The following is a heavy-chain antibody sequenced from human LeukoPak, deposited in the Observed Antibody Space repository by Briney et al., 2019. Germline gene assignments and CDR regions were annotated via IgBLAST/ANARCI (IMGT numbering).Heavy chain of an antibody. D-gene: IGHD3-22*01. CDR1: GFTFSDWY. CDR2: ISLSGSSI. Sequence: GGSLRLSCAASGFTFSDWYMSWIRQTPGKGLEWISYISLSGSSIYYADSVKGRFTISRDNAKSSLYLQMNSLRDEDTAVYYCAKRGISGYYQHWGQGTLVTVSS. CDR3: AKRGISGYYQH. J-gene: IGHJ1*01. V-gene: IGHV3-11*01.